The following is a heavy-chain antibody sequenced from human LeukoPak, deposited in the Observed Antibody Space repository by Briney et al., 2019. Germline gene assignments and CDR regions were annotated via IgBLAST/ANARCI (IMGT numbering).Heavy chain of an antibody. CDR2: IYTSGST. V-gene: IGHV4-61*02. J-gene: IGHJ4*02. CDR3: ARLSPGYDYVWGSYRPDPYYFDY. Sequence: PSQTLSLTCTVSGGSISSSSYYWSWIRQPAGKGLEWIGRIYTSGSTYYNPSLKSRVTISVDTSKNQFSLKLSSVTAADTAVYYCARLSPGYDYVWGSYRPDPYYFDYWGQGTLVTVSS. D-gene: IGHD3-16*02. CDR1: GGSISSSSYY.